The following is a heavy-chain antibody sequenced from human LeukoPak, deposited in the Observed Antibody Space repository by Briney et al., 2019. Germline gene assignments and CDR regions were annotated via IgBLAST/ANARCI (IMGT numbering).Heavy chain of an antibody. CDR2: ISYDGSNK. Sequence: SGRSLRLSCAASGFTFSSYAMRWVRQAPGKGLEWVAVISYDGSNKYYADSVKGRFTISRDNSKNTLYLQMNSLKTEDTAVYYCTLNNWYENGFDPWGQGTLVTVSS. CDR3: TLNNWYENGFDP. CDR1: GFTFSSYA. J-gene: IGHJ5*02. V-gene: IGHV3-30*04. D-gene: IGHD1-1*01.